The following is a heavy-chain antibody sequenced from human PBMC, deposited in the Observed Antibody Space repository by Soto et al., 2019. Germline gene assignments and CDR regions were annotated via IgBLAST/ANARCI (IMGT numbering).Heavy chain of an antibody. J-gene: IGHJ4*02. Sequence: PGGSLRLSCAASGFTFSSYGMHWVRQAPGKGLEWVAVISYDGSNKYYADSVKGRFTISRDTSKNTLYLQMNSLRAEDTAVYYCAKKGSITIFGVPISPFDYWGQGTLVTVSS. CDR1: GFTFSSYG. CDR2: ISYDGSNK. D-gene: IGHD3-3*01. V-gene: IGHV3-30*18. CDR3: AKKGSITIFGVPISPFDY.